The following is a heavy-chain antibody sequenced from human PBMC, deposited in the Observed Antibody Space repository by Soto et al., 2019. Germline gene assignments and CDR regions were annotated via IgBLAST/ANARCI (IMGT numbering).Heavy chain of an antibody. J-gene: IGHJ6*02. CDR1: GFTFSSYG. CDR3: PKEVLCGSMVV. D-gene: IGHD5-12*01. V-gene: IGHV3-30*18. CDR2: ISYDGSNK. Sequence: QVQLVESGGGVVQPGRSLRLSCAASGFTFSSYGMHWFRQAPGKGLEWGAVISYDGSNKNYADSVKCRFTISRDNAKNTQYLQMNSLRAEDTAVYSCPKEVLCGSMVVWGPGTMVTVFS.